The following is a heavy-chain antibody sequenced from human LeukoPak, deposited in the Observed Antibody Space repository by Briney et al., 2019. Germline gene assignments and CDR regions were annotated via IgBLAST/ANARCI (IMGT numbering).Heavy chain of an antibody. Sequence: SETLSLTCTVSGGSISSYYWSWIRQPPGKGLEWIGYIYHSGSTYYNPSLKSRVTISIDRSKNQFSLKLSSVTAADTAVYYCARLYRYCSSTSCYKALYYYYMDVWGKGTTVTVSS. J-gene: IGHJ6*03. CDR1: GGSISSYY. V-gene: IGHV4-59*12. CDR3: ARLYRYCSSTSCYKALYYYYMDV. CDR2: IYHSGST. D-gene: IGHD2-2*02.